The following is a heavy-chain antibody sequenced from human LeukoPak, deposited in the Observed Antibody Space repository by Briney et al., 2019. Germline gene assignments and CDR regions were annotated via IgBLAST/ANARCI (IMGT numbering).Heavy chain of an antibody. J-gene: IGHJ3*02. Sequence: SATLSLTCTVSGGSISSASYYWGWIRQPPGKGLEWIGNIYYSGSTYYNPSLKSRVTISVAMSKNQFSLKLSSVTATDTAVYYCARFYYDSSGYYYEYDAFDIWGQGTMVTVSS. CDR1: GGSISSASYY. CDR2: IYYSGST. CDR3: ARFYYDSSGYYYEYDAFDI. D-gene: IGHD3-22*01. V-gene: IGHV4-39*01.